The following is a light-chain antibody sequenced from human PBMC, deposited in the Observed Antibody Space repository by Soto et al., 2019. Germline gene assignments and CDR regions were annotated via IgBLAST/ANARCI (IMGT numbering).Light chain of an antibody. V-gene: IGKV3-15*01. J-gene: IGKJ5*01. Sequence: ETVITRTPATLSVFPGERASPSCRARQSVSSNLAWCQHKPGQAPRLLIYGASTRATGIPARFSGSGSGTDFTLTISRLEPEDFAVFYCQHYDSLPITFGQGTRLEIK. CDR3: QHYDSLPIT. CDR2: GAS. CDR1: QSVSSN.